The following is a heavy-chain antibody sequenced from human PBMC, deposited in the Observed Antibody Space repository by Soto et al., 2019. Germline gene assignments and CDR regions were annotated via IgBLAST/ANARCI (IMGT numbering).Heavy chain of an antibody. CDR2: FFYNGGT. Sequence: SETLSLTCSVSGGSIINTYNYWVWIRQPPGKGLEWIGSFFYNGGTYYNPSLKSRVTTSIDTSKNQFSLKLSSATAADTAVYYCARGSYLNWFDPWGQGTLVTVSS. CDR1: GGSIINTYNY. V-gene: IGHV4-39*01. D-gene: IGHD3-16*02. J-gene: IGHJ5*02. CDR3: ARGSYLNWFDP.